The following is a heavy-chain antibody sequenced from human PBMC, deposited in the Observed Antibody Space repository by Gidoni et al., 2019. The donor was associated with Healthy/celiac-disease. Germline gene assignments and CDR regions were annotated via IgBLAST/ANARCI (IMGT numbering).Heavy chain of an antibody. CDR1: GVTFSAYY. J-gene: IGHJ3*02. V-gene: IGHV3-11*01. CDR3: AREIYIAAAGNDAFDI. Sequence: QVQLVESGGGLVKPGGSLRLSCAASGVTFSAYYMSWIRQAPGKGLEWVSYISSSGSTIYYADSVKGRFTISRDNAKNSLYLQMNSLRAEDTAVYYCAREIYIAAAGNDAFDIWGQGTMVTVSS. D-gene: IGHD6-13*01. CDR2: ISSSGSTI.